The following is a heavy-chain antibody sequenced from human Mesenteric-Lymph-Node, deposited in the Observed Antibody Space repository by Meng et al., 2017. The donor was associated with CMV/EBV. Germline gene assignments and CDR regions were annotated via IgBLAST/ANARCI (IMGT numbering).Heavy chain of an antibody. V-gene: IGHV3-7*01. Sequence: GGSLRLSCAASGFTFSRYWMSWVRQAPGKGLEWVANIKQDGSEKYYVDSVKGRFTISRDNAKSSVYLQMNSLRAEDTAVYYCCRYCSGDSCYSYNWFDPWGQGTLVTVSS. CDR2: IKQDGSEK. CDR3: CRYCSGDSCYSYNWFDP. J-gene: IGHJ5*02. D-gene: IGHD2-15*01. CDR1: GFTFSRYW.